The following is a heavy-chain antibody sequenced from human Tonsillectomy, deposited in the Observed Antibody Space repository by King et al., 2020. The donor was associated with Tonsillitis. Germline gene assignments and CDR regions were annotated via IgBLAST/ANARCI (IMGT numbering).Heavy chain of an antibody. CDR1: GYSFTSYW. V-gene: IGHV5-10-1*03. CDR2: IDPTDSYT. Sequence: EVQLVESGAEVKKPGESLRISCTGSGYSFTSYWITWVRQMPGKGLEWMGRIDPTDSYTNYSPSFQGHVTISADKSSSTAYLQWSSLKASDTAMYYCARQYYGTGSLNWFDSWGQGTLVTVSS. CDR3: ARQYYGTGSLNWFDS. J-gene: IGHJ5*01. D-gene: IGHD3-10*01.